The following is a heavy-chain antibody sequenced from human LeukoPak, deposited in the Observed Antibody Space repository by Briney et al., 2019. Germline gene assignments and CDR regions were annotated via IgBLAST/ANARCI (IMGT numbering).Heavy chain of an antibody. J-gene: IGHJ4*02. D-gene: IGHD6-13*01. CDR1: GGSFSGYY. Sequence: SETLFLTCAVYGGSFSGYYWSWIPQTPGKGLEWVGEINHSGSTNYNPSLKSRVTISVDTSKNQSSLKLSSVTAADTAVYYCARGQGVAAGKIDYWGQGTLVTVSS. V-gene: IGHV4-34*01. CDR3: ARGQGVAAGKIDY. CDR2: INHSGST.